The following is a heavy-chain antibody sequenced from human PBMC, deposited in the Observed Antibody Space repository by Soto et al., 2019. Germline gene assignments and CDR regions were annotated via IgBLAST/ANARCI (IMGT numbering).Heavy chain of an antibody. CDR3: ARERPYDYIWGSYRSGTPNWFDP. CDR2: INHSGST. Sequence: QVQLQQWGAGLLKPSETLSLTCAVYGGSFSGYYWSWIRQPPGKGLEWIGEINHSGSTNYNPSLKSRATISVDTSKNQFSLKLSSVTAADTAVYYCARERPYDYIWGSYRSGTPNWFDPWGKGTLVTVSS. D-gene: IGHD3-16*02. V-gene: IGHV4-34*01. J-gene: IGHJ5*02. CDR1: GGSFSGYY.